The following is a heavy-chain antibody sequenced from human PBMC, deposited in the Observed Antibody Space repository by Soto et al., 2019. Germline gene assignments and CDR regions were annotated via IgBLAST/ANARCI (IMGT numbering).Heavy chain of an antibody. D-gene: IGHD3-22*01. J-gene: IGHJ3*02. CDR3: ARIGDSSGYYPVGDDAFDI. Sequence: GGSLRLSCAASGFTFSSYGMHWVRQAPGKGLEWVAVIWYDGSNKYYADSVKGRFTISRDNSKNTLYLQMNSLRAEDTAVYYCARIGDSSGYYPVGDDAFDIWGQGTMVTVSS. V-gene: IGHV3-33*01. CDR2: IWYDGSNK. CDR1: GFTFSSYG.